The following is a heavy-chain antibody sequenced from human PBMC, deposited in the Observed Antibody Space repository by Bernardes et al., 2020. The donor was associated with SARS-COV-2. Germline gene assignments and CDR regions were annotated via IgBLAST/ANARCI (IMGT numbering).Heavy chain of an antibody. D-gene: IGHD4-17*01. V-gene: IGHV4-59*01. CDR2: IYYSGST. CDR3: ARGAFTGDYSWYFDL. J-gene: IGHJ2*01. Sequence: SETLSLTCTVSGGSISSYYWSWIRQPPGKGLEWIGYIYYSGSTNYNPSLKSRVTISVDTSKNQFSLKLSSVTAADTAVYYCARGAFTGDYSWYFDLWGRGTLVTVSS. CDR1: GGSISSYY.